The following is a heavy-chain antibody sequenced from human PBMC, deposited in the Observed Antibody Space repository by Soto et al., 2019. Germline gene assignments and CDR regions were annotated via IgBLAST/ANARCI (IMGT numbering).Heavy chain of an antibody. CDR1: GGSISSYY. J-gene: IGHJ4*02. D-gene: IGHD3-22*01. V-gene: IGHV4-59*08. CDR3: AGGGVYYYDSSGYHFFDY. CDR2: IYYSGGT. Sequence: PSETLSLTCTVSGGSISSYYWSWIRQPPGKGLEWIGYIYYSGGTNYNPSLKSRVTISVDTSKNQFSLKLSSVTAADTAVYYCAGGGVYYYDSSGYHFFDYWGQGTLVTVSS.